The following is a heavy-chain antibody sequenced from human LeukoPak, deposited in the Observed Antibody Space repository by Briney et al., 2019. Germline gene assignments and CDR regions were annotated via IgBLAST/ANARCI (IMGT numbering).Heavy chain of an antibody. CDR3: ARARKVGAAFDY. D-gene: IGHD1-26*01. Sequence: GGSLRLSCAASGFTFSGAWMHWVRQDPGKGLVWVSLIKSDGSAIYADSVKGRFTMSRDNAKSTVYLQMNSLRAEDTAVYYCARARKVGAAFDYWGQGTLVTVSS. CDR1: GFTFSGAW. J-gene: IGHJ4*02. CDR2: IKSDGSA. V-gene: IGHV3-74*01.